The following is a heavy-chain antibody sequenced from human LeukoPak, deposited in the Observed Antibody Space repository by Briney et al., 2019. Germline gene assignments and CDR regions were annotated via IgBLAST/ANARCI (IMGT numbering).Heavy chain of an antibody. V-gene: IGHV3-66*01. CDR3: ARTGVDNWFDP. CDR2: IYSGGST. Sequence: GGSLRLSCAASGFTVSSNYMSWVRQAPGKGLEWVSVIYSGGSTYYADSVKGRFTISRDNSKNTLYLQMNSLRAEDTAVYYCARTGVDNWFDPWGQGTLVTVSS. D-gene: IGHD1-1*01. CDR1: GFTVSSNY. J-gene: IGHJ5*02.